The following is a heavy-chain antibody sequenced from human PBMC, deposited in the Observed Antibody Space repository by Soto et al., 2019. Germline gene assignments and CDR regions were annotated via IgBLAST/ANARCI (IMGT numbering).Heavy chain of an antibody. CDR1: GFNFRNYA. CDR3: VRDDQLAFDG. CDR2: ISVGGGSI. Sequence: EVQLVESGGGLIQPRRSLRISCAASGFNFRNYAMNWVRQAPGQGLEWISYISVGGGSIFYADSVKGRFTISRDDVQNSLYLQMNTLREEDTALYYCVRDDQLAFDGWGQGTMVIVSS. V-gene: IGHV3-48*02. J-gene: IGHJ3*01.